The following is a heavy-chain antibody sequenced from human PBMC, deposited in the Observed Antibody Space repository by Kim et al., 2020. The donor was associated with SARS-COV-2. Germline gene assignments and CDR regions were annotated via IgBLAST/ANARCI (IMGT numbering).Heavy chain of an antibody. CDR3: AGTMEVDIVVVPAANPTDV. CDR2: ISSSSSYI. D-gene: IGHD2-2*03. Sequence: GGSLRLSCAASGFTFSSYSMNWVRQAPGKGLEWVSSISSSSSYIYYADSVKGRFTISRDNAKNSLYLQMNSLRAEDTAVYYCAGTMEVDIVVVPAANPTDVWGQGTTVTVSS. CDR1: GFTFSSYS. J-gene: IGHJ6*02. V-gene: IGHV3-21*01.